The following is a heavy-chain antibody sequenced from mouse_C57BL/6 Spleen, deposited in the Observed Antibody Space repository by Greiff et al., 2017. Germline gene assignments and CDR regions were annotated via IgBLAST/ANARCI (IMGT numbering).Heavy chain of an antibody. CDR3: ARHGSSLYYAMDY. D-gene: IGHD1-1*01. CDR1: GFTFSDYY. Sequence: EVQLVESGGGLVQPGGSLKLSCAASGFTFSDYYMYWVRQTPGKRLEWVAYISNGGGSTYYPDTVKGRLTISRDNAKNTLYLQMSRLKSEDTAMYYCARHGSSLYYAMDYWGQGTSVTVSA. V-gene: IGHV5-12*01. CDR2: ISNGGGST. J-gene: IGHJ4*01.